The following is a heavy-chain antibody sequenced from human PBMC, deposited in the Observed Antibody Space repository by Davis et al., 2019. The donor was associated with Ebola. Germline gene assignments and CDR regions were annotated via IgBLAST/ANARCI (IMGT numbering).Heavy chain of an antibody. D-gene: IGHD2/OR15-2a*01. J-gene: IGHJ3*01. CDR1: GFPFSTYT. CDR2: VSGSGGST. CDR3: AKGHGGITKIVNAFDF. Sequence: GESLKISCAASGFPFSTYTMSWVRQAPGKGLEWVSAVSGSGGSTYYADSLKGRFTISRDNSKNTMYLQVNSLRAEDTAVYYCAKGHGGITKIVNAFDFWGQGTMVTVSS. V-gene: IGHV3-23*01.